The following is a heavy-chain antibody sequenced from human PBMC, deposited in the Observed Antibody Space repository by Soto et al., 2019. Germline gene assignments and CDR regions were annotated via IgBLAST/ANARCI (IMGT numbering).Heavy chain of an antibody. J-gene: IGHJ4*02. CDR2: IRQDGSEK. CDR3: AREIVVARGASYFDY. V-gene: IGHV3-7*04. CDR1: GFTFSSNV. Sequence: GGSLRLSCVGSGFTFSSNVMTWVRQAPGKGLEWVGNIRQDGSEKNYVDSVKGRFTISRDNAKNSLYLQMKSLRAEDTAFYYCAREIVVARGASYFDYWGPGTLVTVSS. D-gene: IGHD2-2*01.